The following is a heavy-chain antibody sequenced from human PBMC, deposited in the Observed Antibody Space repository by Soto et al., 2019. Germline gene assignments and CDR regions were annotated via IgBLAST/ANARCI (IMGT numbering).Heavy chain of an antibody. CDR3: ARVSSGDGYNKGSLNWYFDL. D-gene: IGHD5-12*01. V-gene: IGHV4-59*01. CDR2: IYYSGST. CDR1: GGSISSYY. J-gene: IGHJ2*01. Sequence: QVQLQESGPGLVKPSETLSLTCTVSGGSISSYYWSWIRQPPGKGLEWIGYIYYSGSTNYNPSLKSRVTISVDTSKNQFSLKLSSVTAADTAVYYCARVSSGDGYNKGSLNWYFDLWGRGTLVTVSS.